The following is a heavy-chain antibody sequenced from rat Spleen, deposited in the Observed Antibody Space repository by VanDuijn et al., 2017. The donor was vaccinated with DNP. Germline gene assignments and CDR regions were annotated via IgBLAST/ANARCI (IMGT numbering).Heavy chain of an antibody. Sequence: EVQLQESGPGLVKPSQSLSLTCSVTGYSITSSYRWNWIRKFPGNKLEWMGIVNSAGSTNYNPSLKSRISITRDTSKNQFFLQVNSVTTEDTATYYCARWPGYNPPYAMDAWGQGTSVTVSS. V-gene: IGHV3-3*01. CDR1: GYSITSSYR. CDR2: VNSAGST. D-gene: IGHD1-4*01. CDR3: ARWPGYNPPYAMDA. J-gene: IGHJ4*01.